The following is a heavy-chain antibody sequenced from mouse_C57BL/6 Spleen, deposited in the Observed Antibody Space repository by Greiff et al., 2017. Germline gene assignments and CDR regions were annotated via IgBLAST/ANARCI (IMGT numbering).Heavy chain of an antibody. Sequence: QVQLQQPGAELVRPGSSVKLSCKASGYTFTSYWMHWVKQRPIQGLEWIGNIDPSDSETHYNQKFKDKATLTVDKSSSTAYMQLSSLTSEDSAVYYCARSRGTGTFLFAYWGQGTLVTVSA. CDR3: ARSRGTGTFLFAY. V-gene: IGHV1-52*01. CDR1: GYTFTSYW. D-gene: IGHD4-1*01. J-gene: IGHJ3*01. CDR2: IDPSDSET.